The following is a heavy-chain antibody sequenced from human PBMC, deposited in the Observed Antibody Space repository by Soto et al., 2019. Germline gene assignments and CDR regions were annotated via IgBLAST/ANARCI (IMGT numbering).Heavy chain of an antibody. D-gene: IGHD1-26*01. CDR2: IYWDDDK. CDR1: GFSLSTSGVG. J-gene: IGHJ5*02. CDR3: AHEGGSSTEGWFDP. V-gene: IGHV2-5*02. Sequence: QITLKESGPTLVKPTQTLTLTCTFSGFSLSTSGVGVGWIRQPPGKALEGLALIYWDDDKRYSPSLKSRLTITKDTSKNQVVLTMTNMDPVDTATYYCAHEGGSSTEGWFDPWGQGTLVTVSS.